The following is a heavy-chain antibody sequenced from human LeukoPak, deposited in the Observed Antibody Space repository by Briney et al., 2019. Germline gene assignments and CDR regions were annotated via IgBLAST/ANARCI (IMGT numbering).Heavy chain of an antibody. J-gene: IGHJ4*02. V-gene: IGHV4-39*01. CDR1: GVSISSSNSY. CDR3: ARWGSGYYFDY. Sequence: SETLSLTCTVSGVSISSSNSYWGWIRQPPGKGLEWIGSIYYSGNTYYNASLKSQVSISIDTSKNQFSLTSVTAADTAVYYCARWGSGYYFDYWGQGTLVTVSS. CDR2: IYYSGNT. D-gene: IGHD6-25*01.